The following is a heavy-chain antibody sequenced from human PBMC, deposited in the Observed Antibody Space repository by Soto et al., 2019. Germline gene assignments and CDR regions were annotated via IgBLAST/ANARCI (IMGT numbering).Heavy chain of an antibody. CDR2: VYYSGIT. Sequence: QVQLQESGPGLLKPSQILSLTCSVSGGSISSGGYYWTWIRQRPGKGLEWIGFVYYSGITYHSPFLESRLSISVGTSLYQCLMRLISVSVSVTAVYYCASCIRQLLIDGGFGLDVWGQGTTVTVS. J-gene: IGHJ6*02. D-gene: IGHD6-25*01. CDR1: GGSISSGGYY. V-gene: IGHV4-31*03. CDR3: ASCIRQLLIDGGFGLDV.